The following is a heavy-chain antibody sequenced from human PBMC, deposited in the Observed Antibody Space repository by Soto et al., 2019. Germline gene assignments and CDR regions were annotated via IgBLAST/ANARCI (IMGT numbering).Heavy chain of an antibody. V-gene: IGHV3-30-3*01. CDR3: ARDRALGTRRRGSHYYYYGMDV. J-gene: IGHJ6*02. CDR2: ISYDGSNK. CDR1: GFTFSSYA. D-gene: IGHD3-10*01. Sequence: QVQLVESGGGVVQPGRSLRLSCAASGFTFSSYAMHWVRQAPGKGLEWVAVISYDGSNKYYADSVKGRFTISRDNSKNTLYLQMNSLRAEDTAVYYCARDRALGTRRRGSHYYYYGMDVWGQGTTVTVSS.